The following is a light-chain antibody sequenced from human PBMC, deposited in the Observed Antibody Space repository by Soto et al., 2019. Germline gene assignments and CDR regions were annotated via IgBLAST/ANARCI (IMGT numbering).Light chain of an antibody. CDR3: QPGGTTPPWK. J-gene: IGKJ1*01. V-gene: IGKV1-39*01. CDR2: AAS. Sequence: DIQMTQSPSSLSASVGDRVTITCRASQTISSYLNWYQQKPGKAPKLLIYAASSLQSGVPSRFSGSGSGKDFTLTINSLQPEDFANYYCQPGGTTPPWKFGHGTKVDIX. CDR1: QTISSY.